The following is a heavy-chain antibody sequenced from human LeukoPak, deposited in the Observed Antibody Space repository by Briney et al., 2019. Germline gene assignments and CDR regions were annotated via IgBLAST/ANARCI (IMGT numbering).Heavy chain of an antibody. Sequence: GGSLRLSCEASKFTFSNYWMSWVRQAPGKGLEWVANIKDDGSQKNYVDSVRGRFTISKDNAKASLFLQMNSLSSEDTAVYYCARRNAGTWWSFDSWGQGTLVTVSS. CDR2: IKDDGSQK. J-gene: IGHJ4*02. CDR1: KFTFSNYW. D-gene: IGHD2-15*01. V-gene: IGHV3-7*01. CDR3: ARRNAGTWWSFDS.